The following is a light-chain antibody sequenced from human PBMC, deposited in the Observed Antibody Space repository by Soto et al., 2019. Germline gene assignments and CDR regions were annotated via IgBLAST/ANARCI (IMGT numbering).Light chain of an antibody. J-gene: IGLJ2*01. CDR1: SSDVGSYNY. V-gene: IGLV2-14*01. Sequence: QSALTQPASVSGSPGQSITISCTGTSSDVGSYNYVSWYQQHPGKAPKLMIYDVSNRPSGVSNRFSGYKSGNTASLTSSGLQAEDEADYYCSSYTTSSTLVVFGGGTKLTVL. CDR3: SSYTTSSTLVV. CDR2: DVS.